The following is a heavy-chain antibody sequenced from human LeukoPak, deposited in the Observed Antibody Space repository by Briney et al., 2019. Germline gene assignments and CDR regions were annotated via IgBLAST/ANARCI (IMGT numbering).Heavy chain of an antibody. Sequence: GGSLRLSCAASGFTFSSYAMHWVRQAPGKGLEWVAVISYDGSNKYYADSVKGRFTISRDNSKNTLYLEMNRLRAEDTAVYYCARDGGLVGATRGGAFDIWGQGTMVTVSS. D-gene: IGHD1-26*01. V-gene: IGHV3-30-3*01. J-gene: IGHJ3*02. CDR1: GFTFSSYA. CDR2: ISYDGSNK. CDR3: ARDGGLVGATRGGAFDI.